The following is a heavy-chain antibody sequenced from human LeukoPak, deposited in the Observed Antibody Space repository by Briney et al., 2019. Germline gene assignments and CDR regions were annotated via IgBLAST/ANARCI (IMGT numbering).Heavy chain of an antibody. CDR3: ARDAFWPVGFDP. CDR2: ISGSGGST. D-gene: IGHD3-3*02. Sequence: GGSLRLSCAASGFTFSSYAMSWVRQAPGKGLEWVSAISGSGGSTYYADSVKGRFTISRDNSKNTLYLQMNSLRPEDTAVYYCARDAFWPVGFDPWGQGTLVTVSS. J-gene: IGHJ5*02. V-gene: IGHV3-23*01. CDR1: GFTFSSYA.